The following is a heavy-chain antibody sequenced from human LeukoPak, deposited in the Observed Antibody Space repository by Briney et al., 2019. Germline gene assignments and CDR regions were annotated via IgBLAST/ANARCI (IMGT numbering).Heavy chain of an antibody. CDR1: GYTCTSYA. Sequence: ASVKVSCKASGYTCTSYAMHWVRQPPGQRLEWMGWINAGNGNTKYSQKFQGRATITRDTSASTAYMELSSLRSEDTAVYYCARSPLCSGGSCWHYYGMDVWGQGTTVTVSS. D-gene: IGHD2-15*01. V-gene: IGHV1-3*01. J-gene: IGHJ6*02. CDR2: INAGNGNT. CDR3: ARSPLCSGGSCWHYYGMDV.